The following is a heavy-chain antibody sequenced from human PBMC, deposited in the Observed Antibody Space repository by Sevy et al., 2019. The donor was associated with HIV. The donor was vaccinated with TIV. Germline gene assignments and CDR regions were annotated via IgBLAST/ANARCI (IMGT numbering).Heavy chain of an antibody. CDR2: IKQDGSGK. D-gene: IGHD6-6*01. V-gene: IGHV3-7*01. CDR3: ATDLFSSSSADVFDI. J-gene: IGHJ3*02. CDR1: GFTFSTYW. Sequence: GGSLRLSCAASGFTFSTYWMNWVRQAPGKGLEWVANIKQDGSGKNYVDSVKGRFTISRDNARNSLFLELNSLKVEDTAVYYCATDLFSSSSADVFDIWDQGTMVTVSS.